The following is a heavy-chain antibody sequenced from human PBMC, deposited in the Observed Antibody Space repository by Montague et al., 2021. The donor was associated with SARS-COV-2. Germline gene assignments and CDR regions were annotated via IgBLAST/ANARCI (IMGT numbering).Heavy chain of an antibody. V-gene: IGHV4-34*01. D-gene: IGHD3-22*01. CDR1: GGSFSGYY. CDR3: ARGRSETMIVVVVPLYYYYMDV. Sequence: SETLSLTRAVDGGSFSGYYWSWIRQPPGKGLEWIGEVYHSGSTNYKPSLKSRVAISVDTSKNQFSLKLSSVTAADTAVYYCARGRSETMIVVVVPLYYYYMDVWGKGTTVTVSS. J-gene: IGHJ6*03. CDR2: VYHSGST.